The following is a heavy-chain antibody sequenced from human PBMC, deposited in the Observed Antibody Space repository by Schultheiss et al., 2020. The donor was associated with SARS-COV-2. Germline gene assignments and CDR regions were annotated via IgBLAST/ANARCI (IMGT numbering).Heavy chain of an antibody. CDR2: FDPETGDT. CDR3: ATRGSSGWYWDY. CDR1: GKVLAELS. D-gene: IGHD6-19*01. Sequence: ASVKVSCKVFGKVLAELSMHWVRQAPGKGLEWMGGFDPETGDTIYAQKFQGRVTMTEDTSIDRAFLELSSLRSDDTAVYYCATRGSSGWYWDYWGQGTPVTVSS. V-gene: IGHV1-24*01. J-gene: IGHJ4*02.